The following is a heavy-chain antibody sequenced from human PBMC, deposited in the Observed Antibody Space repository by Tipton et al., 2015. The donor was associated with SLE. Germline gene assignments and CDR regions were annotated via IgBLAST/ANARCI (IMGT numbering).Heavy chain of an antibody. V-gene: IGHV3-30*18. CDR2: ISYDGSNK. CDR3: AKQISPHYGMDV. Sequence: SLRLSCAASGFTFSSYDMHWVRQAPGKGLEWVAVISYDGSNKYYADSVKGRFTISRDNSKNTLYLQMNSLRTEDTAVYYCAKQISPHYGMDVWGQGTTVTVSS. J-gene: IGHJ6*02. CDR1: GFTFSSYD.